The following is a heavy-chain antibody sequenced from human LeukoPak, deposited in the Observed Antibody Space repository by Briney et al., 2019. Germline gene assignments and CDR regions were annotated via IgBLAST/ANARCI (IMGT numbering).Heavy chain of an antibody. CDR2: ISANSGNT. D-gene: IGHD5-24*01. V-gene: IGHV1-18*01. J-gene: IGHJ4*02. Sequence: VASVKVSCKASGYTFTSNGISWVRQAPGKGLEWMGWISANSGNTKYVQKMQGRVTMTTETSSSTAYMELRNLRSDDTAVYYCARDKNYRLDYWGQGTLVTVSS. CDR1: GYTFTSNG. CDR3: ARDKNYRLDY.